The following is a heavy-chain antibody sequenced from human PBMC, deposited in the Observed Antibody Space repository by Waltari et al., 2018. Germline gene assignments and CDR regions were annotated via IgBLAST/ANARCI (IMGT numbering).Heavy chain of an antibody. Sequence: QVQLVQSGAEVKKPGASVKVSCEASGYSFPGYYIHWVRQAPGQGLEWMGRIIPIFGTANYAQKFQGRVTITADKSTSTAYMELSSLRSEDTAVYYCASSSMATVTWKYWYFDLWGRGTLVTVSS. V-gene: IGHV1-69*06. CDR1: GYSFPGYY. CDR3: ASSSMATVTWKYWYFDL. D-gene: IGHD4-17*01. CDR2: IIPIFGTA. J-gene: IGHJ2*01.